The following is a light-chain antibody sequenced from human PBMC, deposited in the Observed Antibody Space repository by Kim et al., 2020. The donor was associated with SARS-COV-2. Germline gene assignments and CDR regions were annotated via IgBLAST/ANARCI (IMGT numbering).Light chain of an antibody. CDR3: VLYMGSGISV. J-gene: IGLJ3*02. CDR2: STN. V-gene: IGLV8-61*01. Sequence: QTVVTQEPSCSVFPGGTITLTCGLTSASVSSSNYASWFQVTPGQPPRPLIHSTNSRSSGVPDRFSGAILGNKAALTITGAQADDESDYYCVLYMGSGISVFGGGTQLTVL. CDR1: SASVSSSNY.